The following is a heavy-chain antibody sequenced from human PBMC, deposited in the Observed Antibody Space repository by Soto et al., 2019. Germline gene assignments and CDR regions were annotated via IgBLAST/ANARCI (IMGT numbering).Heavy chain of an antibody. CDR2: IYHSGST. V-gene: IGHV4-4*02. D-gene: IGHD3-10*01. J-gene: IGHJ4*02. CDR3: ARVRGSGSPFDY. CDR1: GGSISSSNW. Sequence: SETLSLTFAVSGGSISSSNWWSWVCQPPGKGLEWIGEIYHSGSTYYNPSLKSRVTISVDTSKNQFSLKLSSVTAADTAVYYCARVRGSGSPFDYWGQGTLVTVSS.